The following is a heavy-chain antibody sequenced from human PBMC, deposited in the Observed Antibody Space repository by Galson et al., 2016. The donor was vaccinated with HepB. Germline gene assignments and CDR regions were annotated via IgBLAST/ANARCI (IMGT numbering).Heavy chain of an antibody. Sequence: SETLSLTCTASISSYYWSWIRQPPGKGLEWIGYIYYSGSTKYNPSLKSRVTMSLDTSKNQFSLKLSSVTAADTAIYYCARAPYSSGWPDSWGQGTLVTVSS. J-gene: IGHJ5*01. CDR1: ISSYY. D-gene: IGHD6-19*01. CDR2: IYYSGST. CDR3: ARAPYSSGWPDS. V-gene: IGHV4-59*01.